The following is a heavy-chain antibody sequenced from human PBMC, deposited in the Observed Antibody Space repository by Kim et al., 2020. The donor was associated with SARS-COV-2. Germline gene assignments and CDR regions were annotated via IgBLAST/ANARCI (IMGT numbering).Heavy chain of an antibody. CDR3: ATEETYDYVWGSPLNY. D-gene: IGHD3-16*01. V-gene: IGHV3-11*01. J-gene: IGHJ4*02. Sequence: SAKGRFTSTRDKAKNSRYLQMNSLRAEDTAVYYCATEETYDYVWGSPLNYWGQGTLVTVSS.